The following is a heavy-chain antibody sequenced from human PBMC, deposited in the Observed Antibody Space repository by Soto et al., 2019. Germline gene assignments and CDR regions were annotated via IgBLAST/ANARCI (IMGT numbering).Heavy chain of an antibody. D-gene: IGHD5-12*01. J-gene: IGHJ5*02. CDR1: GASIAGGSYY. CDR2: IPSRGRP. CDR3: ARDQYSGYDFAL. Sequence: SETLSLTCSVSGASIAGGSYYWSWLRQPPGKGLEWIGYIPSRGRPFYHPSLASRSTTSSDTSKNQLSLQLTSVTAADTAVYYCARDQYSGYDFALWGQGTLVTVSS. V-gene: IGHV4-30-4*01.